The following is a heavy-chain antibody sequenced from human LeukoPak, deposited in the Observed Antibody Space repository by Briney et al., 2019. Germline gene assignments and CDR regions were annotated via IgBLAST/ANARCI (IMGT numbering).Heavy chain of an antibody. D-gene: IGHD4-23*01. CDR2: IIPIFGTA. CDR1: GYIFSNYG. CDR3: ARDRIRWPPMGHYYYYMDV. Sequence: ASVKVSCKASGYIFSNYGISWVRQAPGQGLEWMGGIIPIFGTANYAQKFQGRVTITADESTSTAYMELSSLRSEDTAVYYCARDRIRWPPMGHYYYYMDVWGKGTTVTVSS. V-gene: IGHV1-69*13. J-gene: IGHJ6*03.